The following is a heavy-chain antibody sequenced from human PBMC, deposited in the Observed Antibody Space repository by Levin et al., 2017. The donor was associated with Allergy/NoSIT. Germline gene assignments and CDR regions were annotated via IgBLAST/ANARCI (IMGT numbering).Heavy chain of an antibody. CDR2: ISNDGNSF. V-gene: IGHV3-30*18. CDR3: AKDRGGSRWGGNAFDM. CDR1: GSTFSNFG. J-gene: IGHJ3*02. D-gene: IGHD6-13*01. Sequence: GGSLRLSCAASGSTFSNFGMHWVRQAPGKGLEWVAVISNDGNSFYYADSVKGRFTISRDNSKNTLYLQMDSLRPEETAVYYCAKDRGGSRWGGNAFDMWGQGTMVTVSS.